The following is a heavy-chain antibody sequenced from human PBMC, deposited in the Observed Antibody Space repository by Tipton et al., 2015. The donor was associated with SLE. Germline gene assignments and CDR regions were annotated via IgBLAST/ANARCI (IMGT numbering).Heavy chain of an antibody. CDR3: ARYCGSATCLGFWFS. CDR2: VYYSGTT. J-gene: IGHJ5*02. V-gene: IGHV4-39*07. Sequence: TLSLTCTVSGGSVSSSHYYWGWIRQPPRKGLEWIGSVYYSGTTYYNSSLKSRVTMSVDTSKNQFSLRLNSVTAADTAVYYCARYCGSATCLGFWFSWGQGTLVTVSS. D-gene: IGHD2-2*01. CDR1: GGSVSSSHYY.